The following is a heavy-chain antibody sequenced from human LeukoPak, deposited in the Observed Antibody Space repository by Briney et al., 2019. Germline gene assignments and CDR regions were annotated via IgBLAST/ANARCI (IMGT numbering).Heavy chain of an antibody. J-gene: IGHJ4*02. Sequence: GGSLRLSCAASGFTFSSYWMSWVRQAPGKGLEWVANIKQDGSEKYYVDSVKGRFTISRDNAKNSLYLQMNSLRAGDTAVYYCARDRFSGSCDYWGQGTLVTVSS. CDR2: IKQDGSEK. V-gene: IGHV3-7*01. D-gene: IGHD1-26*01. CDR3: ARDRFSGSCDY. CDR1: GFTFSSYW.